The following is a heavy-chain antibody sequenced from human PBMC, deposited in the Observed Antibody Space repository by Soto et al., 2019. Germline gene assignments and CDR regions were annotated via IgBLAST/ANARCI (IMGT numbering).Heavy chain of an antibody. Sequence: PGGSLRLSCAASGFTFSSYSMNWVRQAPGKGLEWVSSISSSSSYIYYADSVKGRFTISRDNARNSLYLQMNSLRAEDTAVYYCARDLAGITIFGDPTFDYWGQGTLVTVSS. CDR3: ARDLAGITIFGDPTFDY. CDR2: ISSSSSYI. CDR1: GFTFSSYS. D-gene: IGHD3-3*01. J-gene: IGHJ4*02. V-gene: IGHV3-21*01.